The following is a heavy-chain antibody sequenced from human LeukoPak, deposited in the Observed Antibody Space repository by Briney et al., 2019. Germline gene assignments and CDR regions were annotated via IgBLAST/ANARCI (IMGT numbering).Heavy chain of an antibody. Sequence: PSETLSLTCAVYGGSFSGYYWSWIRQPPGKGLEWIGEINHSGSTNYNPSLKSRVTISVDTSKSQFSLKLSSVTAADTAVYYCARVGETIFGVVTLLDKDQYYYGRDAGGKGPTVTVSS. CDR3: ARVGETIFGVVTLLDKDQYYYGRDA. J-gene: IGHJ6*04. CDR2: INHSGST. V-gene: IGHV4-34*01. D-gene: IGHD3-3*01. CDR1: GGSFSGYY.